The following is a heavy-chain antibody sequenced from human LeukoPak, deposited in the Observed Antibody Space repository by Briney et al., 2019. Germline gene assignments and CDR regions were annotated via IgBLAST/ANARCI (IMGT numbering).Heavy chain of an antibody. CDR2: IKQDGSES. V-gene: IGHV3-7*01. J-gene: IGHJ4*02. Sequence: GGSLRLSCAAAGFTFSDYWMTWVRQFPGQGREGVANIKQDGSESYYVDSVKGRFTISRDNAKRSLHLDMDSLRVEDTAVYYCARVGAWDLQRVFDYWGQGALVTVSS. D-gene: IGHD1-26*01. CDR3: ARVGAWDLQRVFDY. CDR1: GFTFSDYW.